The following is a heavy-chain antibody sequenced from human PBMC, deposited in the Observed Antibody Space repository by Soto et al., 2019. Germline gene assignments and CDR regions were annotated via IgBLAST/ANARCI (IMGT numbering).Heavy chain of an antibody. CDR2: ISAYNGNT. Sequence: ASLKVSCKTSGCTFTSYGISCVRQTPGQGLEWVGWISAYNGNTNYAQKLQGRVTMTTDTSTSTAYMELRSLRSDDTAVYYCARDEEYYGSGRYAFDIWGQGTMVTVSS. V-gene: IGHV1-18*01. J-gene: IGHJ3*02. CDR1: GCTFTSYG. D-gene: IGHD3-10*01. CDR3: ARDEEYYGSGRYAFDI.